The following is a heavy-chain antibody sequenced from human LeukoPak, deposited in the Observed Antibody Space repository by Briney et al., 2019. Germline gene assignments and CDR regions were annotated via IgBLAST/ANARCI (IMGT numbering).Heavy chain of an antibody. V-gene: IGHV5-51*01. CDR3: ARAGYSSGWYSDY. Sequence: GESLKISCKGSGYSFTTYWIGWVRQMPGKGLEWMGIIYPGDSDTRYSPSFQGQVTISADKSISTAYLQWSSLKASDTAMYYCARAGYSSGWYSDYWGQGTLVTVSS. J-gene: IGHJ4*02. D-gene: IGHD6-19*01. CDR1: GYSFTTYW. CDR2: IYPGDSDT.